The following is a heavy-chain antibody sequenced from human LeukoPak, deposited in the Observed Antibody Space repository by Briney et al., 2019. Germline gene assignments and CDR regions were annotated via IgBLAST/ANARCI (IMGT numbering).Heavy chain of an antibody. CDR1: GFTFSIYA. V-gene: IGHV3-23*01. CDR3: AKEGYDMTGYRTNWFDP. D-gene: IGHD3-9*01. J-gene: IGHJ5*02. Sequence: GGSLRLSCEASGFTFSIYAMTWVRQAPGKGLEWVSTFTNHHTTYYTESVKGRFTISRDNSKNTLYLQIDSVRPEDTAVYYCAKEGYDMTGYRTNWFDPWGQGTLVTVSS. CDR2: FTNHHTT.